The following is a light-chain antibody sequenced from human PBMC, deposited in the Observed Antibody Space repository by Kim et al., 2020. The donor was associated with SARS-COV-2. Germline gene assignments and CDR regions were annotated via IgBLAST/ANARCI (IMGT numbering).Light chain of an antibody. CDR3: QQHETYSAWT. CDR1: QNIGNW. J-gene: IGKJ1*01. V-gene: IGKV1-5*03. CDR2: EAS. Sequence: IQMTQSPSNLSTSVGERVTITCRASQNIGNWLSWFQQRPGKAPKVLIYEASKLKSGVPSRFSGSASGTEFSLTISSLQPDDSATYYCQQHETYSAWTFGQGTKVDIK.